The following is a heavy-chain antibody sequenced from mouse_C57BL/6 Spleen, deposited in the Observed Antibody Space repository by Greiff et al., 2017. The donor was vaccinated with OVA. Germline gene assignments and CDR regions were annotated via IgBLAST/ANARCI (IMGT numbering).Heavy chain of an antibody. CDR3: ARSNRWFAY. Sequence: QVQLQQSGAELVKPGASVKLSCKASGYTFTSYWMQWVKQRPGQGLEWIGEIDPSDSYTNYNQKFKGKATLTVDTSSSTAYMQLSSLTSEDSAVYYCARSNRWFAYWGQGTLVTVSA. V-gene: IGHV1-50*01. CDR2: IDPSDSYT. J-gene: IGHJ3*01. CDR1: GYTFTSYW. D-gene: IGHD2-5*01.